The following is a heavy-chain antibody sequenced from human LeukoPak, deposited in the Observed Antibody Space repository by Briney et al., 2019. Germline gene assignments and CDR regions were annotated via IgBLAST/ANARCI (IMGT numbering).Heavy chain of an antibody. CDR3: AAVGYCSSTSCYVGYFDY. D-gene: IGHD2-2*01. V-gene: IGHV3-48*03. Sequence: GGSLRLSCAASGFTFSSYEMNWVRQAPGKGLEWVSYISGSGSTIYYADSVKGRFTISRDNAKNSLYLQMHSLRAEDTAVYYCAAVGYCSSTSCYVGYFDYWGQGTLVTVSS. J-gene: IGHJ4*02. CDR2: ISGSGSTI. CDR1: GFTFSSYE.